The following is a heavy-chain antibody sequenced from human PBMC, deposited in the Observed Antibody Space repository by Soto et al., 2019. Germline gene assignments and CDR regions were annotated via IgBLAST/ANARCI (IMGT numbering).Heavy chain of an antibody. D-gene: IGHD4-17*01. J-gene: IGHJ5*01. CDR1: GGSISSGDYY. V-gene: IGHV4-30-4*01. CDR3: ARGGYYGVQFDP. Sequence: QVQLQESGPGLVKPSQTLSLTCTVSGGSISSGDYYWSWIRQPPGKGLEWIGYISYSGSTYYNPSLKSRVTISVDTSKNQCPLELTSVTAADTAVYYCARGGYYGVQFDPWGQGALVTVSS. CDR2: ISYSGST.